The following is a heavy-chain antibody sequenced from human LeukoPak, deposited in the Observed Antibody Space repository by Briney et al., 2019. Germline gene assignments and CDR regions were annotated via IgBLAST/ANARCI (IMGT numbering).Heavy chain of an antibody. Sequence: GGSLRLSCSASGFTFSSYAMHWVRQDPGKGLEYVSAINSNGGSTYYADSVKGRFTISRDNSKNTLYLQMSSLRPEDTAVYYCVKAIVGATFDYWGQGTLVTVSS. CDR3: VKAIVGATFDY. CDR1: GFTFSSYA. V-gene: IGHV3-64D*09. D-gene: IGHD1-26*01. CDR2: INSNGGST. J-gene: IGHJ4*02.